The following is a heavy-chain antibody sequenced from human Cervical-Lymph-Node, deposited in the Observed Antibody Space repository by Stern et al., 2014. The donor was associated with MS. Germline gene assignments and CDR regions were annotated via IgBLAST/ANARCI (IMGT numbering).Heavy chain of an antibody. V-gene: IGHV4-59*12. D-gene: IGHD1-26*01. Sequence: QLQLQESGPGLVKPSETLSLTCTVSGDSINSYYWSWIRQPPGKGLEWIGYIYHSGSTNYNPSLKSRVTISVDTSKTQFSLRLSSVTAADTAVYYCARGLVGATANWGQGTLVTVSS. CDR3: ARGLVGATAN. CDR2: IYHSGST. CDR1: GDSINSYY. J-gene: IGHJ4*02.